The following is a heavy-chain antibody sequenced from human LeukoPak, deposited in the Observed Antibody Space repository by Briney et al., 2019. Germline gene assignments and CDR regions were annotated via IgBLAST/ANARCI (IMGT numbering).Heavy chain of an antibody. CDR1: GFTFSSYA. CDR2: ISGSGGST. J-gene: IGHJ4*02. Sequence: GGSLRLSCAASGFTFSSYAMSWVRQAPGKGLEWVSAISGSGGSTYYADSVKGRFTISRDNAKSSLYLQMNSLRAEDTALYYCARDLRVVITGSFDSWGQGTLVTVSS. D-gene: IGHD3-22*01. V-gene: IGHV3-23*01. CDR3: ARDLRVVITGSFDS.